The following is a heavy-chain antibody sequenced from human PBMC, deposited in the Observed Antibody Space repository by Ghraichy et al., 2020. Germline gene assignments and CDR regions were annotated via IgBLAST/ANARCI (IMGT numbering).Heavy chain of an antibody. D-gene: IGHD6-6*01. J-gene: IGHJ4*02. CDR2: ISSSSSYI. V-gene: IGHV3-21*01. CDR1: GFTFSSYS. CDR3: ARGDSSSSRWTNYLDY. Sequence: GGSLRLSCAASGFTFSSYSMNWVRQAPGKGLEWVSSISSSSSYIYYADSVKGRFTISRDNAKNSLYLQMNSLRAEDTAVYYCARGDSSSSRWTNYLDYWGQGTLVTVSS.